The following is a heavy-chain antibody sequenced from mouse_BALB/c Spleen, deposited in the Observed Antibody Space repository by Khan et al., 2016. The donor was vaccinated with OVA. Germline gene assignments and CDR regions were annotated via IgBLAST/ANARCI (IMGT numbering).Heavy chain of an antibody. CDR3: ARTARIKY. CDR1: GYSITSGYG. Sequence: EVQLQQSGPGLVKPSQSLSLTCTVTGYSITSGYGWNWIRQFPGNKLEWMGYISYSGSTNSNPSLKSRISITRDTYTNQFILQLNSVTTEDSATYYCARTARIKYWGQGTTLTVSS. CDR2: ISYSGST. J-gene: IGHJ2*01. V-gene: IGHV3-2*02. D-gene: IGHD1-2*01.